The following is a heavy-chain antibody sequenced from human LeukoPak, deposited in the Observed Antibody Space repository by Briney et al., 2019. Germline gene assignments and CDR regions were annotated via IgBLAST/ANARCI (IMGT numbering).Heavy chain of an antibody. V-gene: IGHV3-23*01. CDR2: ISASGGGT. CDR1: GFTFSSYA. CDR3: AKAPHCPNDVCRYFDY. J-gene: IGHJ4*02. Sequence: QAGGSLRLSCAASGFTFSSYAMSWVRQAPGKGLEWVSAISASGGGTYYADSVKGRFTISRDNSRSTVFLQMSSLRAEDTAVYYCAKAPHCPNDVCRYFDYWGQGILVTVSS. D-gene: IGHD2-8*01.